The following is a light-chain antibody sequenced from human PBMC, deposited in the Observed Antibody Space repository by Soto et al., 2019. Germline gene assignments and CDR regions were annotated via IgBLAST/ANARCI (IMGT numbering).Light chain of an antibody. CDR3: QQRGNWPWT. CDR1: QSVSSY. J-gene: IGKJ1*01. Sequence: EIVLTQSPATLSLSPGERATLSCRASQSVSSYLAWCQQKPGQAPRLLIYDASNRATGIPGRFSGSGSGTDFTLTISSLEPEDFAVYYCQQRGNWPWTFGQGTKVDIK. CDR2: DAS. V-gene: IGKV3-11*01.